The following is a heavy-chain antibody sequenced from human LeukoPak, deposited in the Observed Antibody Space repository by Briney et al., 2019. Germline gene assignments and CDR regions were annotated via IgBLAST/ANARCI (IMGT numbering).Heavy chain of an antibody. J-gene: IGHJ3*02. Sequence: PGGSLRLSCAASGFTFSSYAMHWVRQAPGKGLEWVAVISYVGSNKYYADSVKGRFTISRDNSKNTLYLQMNSLRAEDTAVYYCARGHTYYDFWSGYWGDAFDIWGQGTMVTVSS. CDR1: GFTFSSYA. CDR3: ARGHTYYDFWSGYWGDAFDI. D-gene: IGHD3-3*01. V-gene: IGHV3-30-3*01. CDR2: ISYVGSNK.